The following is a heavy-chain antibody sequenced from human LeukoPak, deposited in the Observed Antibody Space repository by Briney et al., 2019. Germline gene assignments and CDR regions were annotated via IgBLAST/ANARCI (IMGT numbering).Heavy chain of an antibody. V-gene: IGHV3-7*01. D-gene: IGHD2-8*01. J-gene: IGHJ4*02. CDR3: MVASIDY. CDR1: GFSSSSYW. CDR2: IKQDGSEK. Sequence: GGSLGLSCAASGFSSSSYWMTWVRQAPGKGLEWVANIKQDGSEKNYVDSVKGRFTISRDNAKKLLYLQMNSLRVEDTAVYYCMVASIDYWGQGTLVTVSP.